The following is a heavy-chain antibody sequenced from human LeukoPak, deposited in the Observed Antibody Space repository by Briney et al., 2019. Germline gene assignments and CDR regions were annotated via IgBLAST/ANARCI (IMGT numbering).Heavy chain of an antibody. J-gene: IGHJ3*02. CDR2: IRYDGSVK. CDR3: AKQGGTATRGFDI. D-gene: IGHD1-1*01. Sequence: GGSLRLSCAASGFTFSSYGMHWVRQAPGKGLEWVAFIRYDGSVKYCADSVKARFTISRDNSKNTLYLQMNTLRSEDTAVYYCAKQGGTATRGFDIWGEGTMVTVSS. V-gene: IGHV3-30*02. CDR1: GFTFSSYG.